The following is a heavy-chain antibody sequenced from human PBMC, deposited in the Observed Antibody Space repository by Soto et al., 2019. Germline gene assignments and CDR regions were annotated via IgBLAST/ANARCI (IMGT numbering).Heavy chain of an antibody. CDR1: GYTFTSYY. V-gene: IGHV1-46*01. Sequence: ASVKVSCKASGYTFTSYYMNWVRQAPGQRLEWLGKINPSGGYTTYAQRFLGKVTMTSDTSTSNVHMKMGSLTSEDTAVYYSAGGGGIVVVADPYEHWGPGTLVTVSS. J-gene: IGHJ1*01. CDR3: AGGGGIVVVADPYEH. D-gene: IGHD2-21*02. CDR2: INPSGGYT.